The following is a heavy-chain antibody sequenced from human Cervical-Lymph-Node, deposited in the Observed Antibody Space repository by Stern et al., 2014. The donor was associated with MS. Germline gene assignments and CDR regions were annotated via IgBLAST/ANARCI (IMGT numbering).Heavy chain of an antibody. J-gene: IGHJ4*02. Sequence: QVQLQQSGPGLVKPSQTLSLTCTVSGGSITSGGYYWNWIRQHPGKGLEWIGYIHHSGTTYYNPSLKSRLTMSVDTSKNQFSLNLSSVTAADTAFYYCARGPANSSLRFDYWGQGTLVTVSS. CDR2: IHHSGTT. V-gene: IGHV4-31*03. D-gene: IGHD5/OR15-5a*01. CDR3: ARGPANSSLRFDY. CDR1: GGSITSGGYY.